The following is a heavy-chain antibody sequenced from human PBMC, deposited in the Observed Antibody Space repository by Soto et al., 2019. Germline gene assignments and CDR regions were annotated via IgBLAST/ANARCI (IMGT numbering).Heavy chain of an antibody. J-gene: IGHJ4*02. CDR2: ISYEGSNK. V-gene: IGHV3-30-3*01. CDR3: ARHKRDLRFLEWSYYFDY. D-gene: IGHD3-3*01. CDR1: GFTFSSYS. Sequence: PGGSLRLSCAASGFTFSSYSMHWVRQAPGKGLERVAVISYEGSNKYYADSVKGRFSISRDNSKNTLYLQMNSLRAEDTAVYYCARHKRDLRFLEWSYYFDYWGQGTVVTVSS.